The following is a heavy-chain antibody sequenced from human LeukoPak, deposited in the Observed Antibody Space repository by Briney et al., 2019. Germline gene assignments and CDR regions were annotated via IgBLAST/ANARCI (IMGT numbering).Heavy chain of an antibody. CDR3: ARAYCGGDCYSPQMSWFDP. D-gene: IGHD2-21*02. Sequence: LRLSCAASGFTFSSYEMNWVRQPPGKGLEWIGSIYYSGSTYYNPSLKSRVTISVDTSKIQFSLKLSSVTAADTAVYYCARAYCGGDCYSPQMSWFDPWGQGAPVTVSS. CDR1: GFTFSSYE. CDR2: IYYSGST. V-gene: IGHV4-39*07. J-gene: IGHJ5*02.